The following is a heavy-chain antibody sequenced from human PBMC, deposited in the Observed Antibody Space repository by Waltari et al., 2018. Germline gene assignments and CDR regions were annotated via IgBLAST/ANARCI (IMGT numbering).Heavy chain of an antibody. Sequence: QLQLQESGPGLVKPSETLSLTCTVFGGSITSSSYYWGWSRPPPGKGLEWIGSIYYSGSTYYNPSLKSRVTISVDTSKNQFSLKLSSVTAADTAVYYCARQVGYYYYYYMDVWGKGTTVTVSS. D-gene: IGHD3-16*01. V-gene: IGHV4-39*01. CDR2: IYYSGST. CDR1: GGSITSSSYY. CDR3: ARQVGYYYYYYMDV. J-gene: IGHJ6*03.